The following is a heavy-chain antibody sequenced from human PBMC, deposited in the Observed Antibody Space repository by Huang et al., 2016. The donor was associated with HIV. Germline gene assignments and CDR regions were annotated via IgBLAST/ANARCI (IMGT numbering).Heavy chain of an antibody. CDR1: GSSISSSYY. CDR3: ARPLTGTTALGY. V-gene: IGHV4-39*01. D-gene: IGHD1-20*01. Sequence: QLQLQESGPGLVKPSATLSLTCTVSGSSISSSYYWGWIRQPPGKGLEWIGNIYYIGNISYNPSLKSRVTISVDTSKNHISLKVDSVTAADTAVYDCARPLTGTTALGYWGQGTLVTVSS. J-gene: IGHJ4*02. CDR2: IYYIGNI.